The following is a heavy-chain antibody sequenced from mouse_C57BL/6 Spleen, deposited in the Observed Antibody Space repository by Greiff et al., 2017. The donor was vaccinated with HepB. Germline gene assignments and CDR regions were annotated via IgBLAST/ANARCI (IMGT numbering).Heavy chain of an antibody. V-gene: IGHV1-4*01. D-gene: IGHD1-1*01. Sequence: VQLQQSGAELARPGASVKMSCKASGYTFTSYTMHWVKQRPGQGLEWIGYINPSSGYTKYNQKFKDKATLTADKSSSTAYMQLSSLTSEDSAVYYCARCLIITTVVATDYWGQGTTLTVSS. CDR3: ARCLIITTVVATDY. J-gene: IGHJ2*01. CDR1: GYTFTSYT. CDR2: INPSSGYT.